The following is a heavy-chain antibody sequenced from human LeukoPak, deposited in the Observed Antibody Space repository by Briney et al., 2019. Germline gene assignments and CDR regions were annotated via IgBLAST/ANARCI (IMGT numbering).Heavy chain of an antibody. J-gene: IGHJ4*02. V-gene: IGHV3-23*01. D-gene: IGHD3-22*01. Sequence: GGSLRLSCAASGFTFTSYAMSWVRQAPGKRLQWVSSISGSGGRTYYADSVKGRFTISRDNSKNTVNLQMNSPRAEDTAVYYCAKGHGDSDGYYYFDYWGQGTLVTVSS. CDR2: ISGSGGRT. CDR3: AKGHGDSDGYYYFDY. CDR1: GFTFTSYA.